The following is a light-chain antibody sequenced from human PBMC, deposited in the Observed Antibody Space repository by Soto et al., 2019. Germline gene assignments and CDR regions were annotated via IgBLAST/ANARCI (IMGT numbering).Light chain of an antibody. J-gene: IGKJ5*01. CDR1: QSVSSSY. V-gene: IGKV3-20*01. CDR3: QHYVERSPIT. CDR2: GAS. Sequence: EIVLTQSPCTLSLSPGERATLSCRASQSVSSSYLAWYQQKPGQAPRLLISGASSRATGIPDRFSGSGSGTDFTLTISRLEPEDFALYYCQHYVERSPITFGQGTRLEIK.